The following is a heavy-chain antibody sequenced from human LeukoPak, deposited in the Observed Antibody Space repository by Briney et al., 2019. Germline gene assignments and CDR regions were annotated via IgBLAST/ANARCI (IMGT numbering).Heavy chain of an antibody. D-gene: IGHD3-10*01. CDR3: ARRGNFDY. CDR1: GGSISSSSYY. CDR2: SHYTGNT. V-gene: IGHV4-61*05. Sequence: SETLSLTCTVSGGSISSSSYYWSWIRQPPGKGLEWIGCSHYTGNTNHNPSLKSRVTISVDTSKNQFSLRLSSVTAADTAVYYCARRGNFDYWGQGTLVTVSS. J-gene: IGHJ4*02.